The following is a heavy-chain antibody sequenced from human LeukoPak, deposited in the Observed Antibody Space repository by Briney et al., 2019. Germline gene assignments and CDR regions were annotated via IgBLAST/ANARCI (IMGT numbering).Heavy chain of an antibody. CDR2: INWNGGST. CDR3: ARVSSGYYFLVSGRYFDY. D-gene: IGHD3-22*01. V-gene: IGHV3-20*04. CDR1: GFTFDDYG. Sequence: GGSLRLSCAASGFTFDDYGMSWVRQAPGKGLEWVSGINWNGGSTVYADSVKGRFTISRDNAKNSLYLQMKSVRAEDTAVYYCARVSSGYYFLVSGRYFDYWGQGTLVTVSS. J-gene: IGHJ4*02.